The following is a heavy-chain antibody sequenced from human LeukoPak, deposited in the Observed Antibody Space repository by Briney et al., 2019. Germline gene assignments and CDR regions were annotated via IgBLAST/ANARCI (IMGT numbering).Heavy chain of an antibody. D-gene: IGHD6-13*01. Sequence: GESLMISCKGSGYSFTSYWIGWVRQMPGKGLEWMGIIYPGDSDTRYSPSFQGQVTISADKSISTAYLQWSSLKASDTAMYYCARVAAAGIYYYYYYMDVWGKGTTVTVSS. CDR3: ARVAAAGIYYYYYYMDV. CDR1: GYSFTSYW. CDR2: IYPGDSDT. V-gene: IGHV5-51*01. J-gene: IGHJ6*03.